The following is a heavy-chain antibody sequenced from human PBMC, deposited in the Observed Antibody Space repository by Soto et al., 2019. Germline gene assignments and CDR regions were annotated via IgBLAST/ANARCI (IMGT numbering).Heavy chain of an antibody. CDR3: ARDRNWRYYYYGMDV. Sequence: ASVKVSCKASGYTFTSYYMHWVLQAPGQGLEWMGIINPSGGSTSYAQKFQGRVTMTRDTSTSTVYMELSSLRSEDTAVYYCARDRNWRYYYYGMDVWGQGITVTVS. J-gene: IGHJ6*02. CDR1: GYTFTSYY. D-gene: IGHD1-1*01. CDR2: INPSGGST. V-gene: IGHV1-46*01.